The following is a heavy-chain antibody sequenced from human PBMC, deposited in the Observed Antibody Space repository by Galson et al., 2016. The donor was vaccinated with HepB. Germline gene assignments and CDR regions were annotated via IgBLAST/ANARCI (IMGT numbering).Heavy chain of an antibody. V-gene: IGHV4-4*01. J-gene: IGHJ4*02. CDR2: IYYSGST. Sequence: LSLTCAVSSGSIISSNWWSWVRQPPGKGLEWIGEIYYSGSTNYNPSLKSRATISVDKSKNQFSLNVTSVTAADTAVYFCATAPLGSTFDSWGQGTLVTVSS. CDR3: ATAPLGSTFDS. D-gene: IGHD1-26*01. CDR1: SGSIISSNW.